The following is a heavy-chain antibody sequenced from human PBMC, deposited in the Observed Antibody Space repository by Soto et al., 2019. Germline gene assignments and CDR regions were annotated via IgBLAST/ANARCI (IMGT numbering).Heavy chain of an antibody. CDR1: GYTFTSYG. D-gene: IGHD2-2*01. CDR2: ISAYNGNT. V-gene: IGHV1-18*01. J-gene: IGHJ5*02. CDR3: AIPMGGYCSSTSCFFGWFDP. Sequence: QVQLVQSGAEVKKPGASVKVSCKASGYTFTSYGISWVRQAPGQGLEWMGWISAYNGNTNYAQKLQGRVTMTTDTSTSTAYMGLRSLRSDDTAVYYCAIPMGGYCSSTSCFFGWFDPWGQGTLVTVSS.